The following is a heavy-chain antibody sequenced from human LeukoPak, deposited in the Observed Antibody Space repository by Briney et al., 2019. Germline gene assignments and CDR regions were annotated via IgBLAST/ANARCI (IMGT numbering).Heavy chain of an antibody. J-gene: IGHJ4*02. CDR3: ASYGTDSSGYFFDY. CDR1: GYTFTGYY. D-gene: IGHD3-22*01. Sequence: ASVKVSCKASGYTFTGYYMHWVRQAPGQGLEWMGRINPNSGGTNYAQKFQGRVTMTRDTSISTAYMELSRLRSGDTAVYYCASYGTDSSGYFFDYWGQGTLVTVSS. V-gene: IGHV1-2*06. CDR2: INPNSGGT.